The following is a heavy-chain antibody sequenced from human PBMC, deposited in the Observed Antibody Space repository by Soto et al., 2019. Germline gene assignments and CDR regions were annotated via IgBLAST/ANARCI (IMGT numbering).Heavy chain of an antibody. CDR2: ISSNSAYI. CDR1: GFTFRSFT. V-gene: IGHV3-21*01. Sequence: LRLSCAASGFTFRSFTMNWVRQAPGKGLEWVSTISSNSAYIYYTDALRGRFTISRDNAKNSLHLQMNSLRAEDTAVHYCTRDASRDSSARGWFDPWGPGTLVTVSS. CDR3: TRDASRDSSARGWFDP. D-gene: IGHD6-13*01. J-gene: IGHJ5*02.